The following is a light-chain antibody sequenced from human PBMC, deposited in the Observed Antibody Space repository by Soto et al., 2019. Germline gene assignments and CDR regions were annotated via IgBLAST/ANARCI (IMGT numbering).Light chain of an antibody. CDR3: CSYAGSSTYV. Sequence: QSALTQPASVSGSPGQSITISCTGTSSDVGSYNLVSWYQQHPGKAPKLMIYEVSKRPSGVSNRFSGSKSGNTASLTISGLHAEDEADYYCCSYAGSSTYVFGTETKVTVL. CDR2: EVS. CDR1: SSDVGSYNL. J-gene: IGLJ1*01. V-gene: IGLV2-23*02.